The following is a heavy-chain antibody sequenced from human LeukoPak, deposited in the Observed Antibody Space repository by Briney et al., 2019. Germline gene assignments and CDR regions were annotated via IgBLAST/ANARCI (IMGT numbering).Heavy chain of an antibody. V-gene: IGHV1-2*02. Sequence: ASVKVSCKASGYTFTDYYMHWMRQAPGQGLEWMGWINPNNGGTNYAQKFQGRVTMTRDTSISTAYMELSRLRSDDTAVYYCARDSGYCSSTSCYTRIYYYYYMDVWGKGTTVTVSS. CDR2: INPNNGGT. J-gene: IGHJ6*03. D-gene: IGHD2-2*02. CDR3: ARDSGYCSSTSCYTRIYYYYYMDV. CDR1: GYTFTDYY.